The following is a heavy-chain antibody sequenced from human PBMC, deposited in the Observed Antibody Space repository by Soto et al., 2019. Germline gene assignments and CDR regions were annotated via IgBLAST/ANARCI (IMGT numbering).Heavy chain of an antibody. J-gene: IGHJ3*02. CDR1: GFTFSSYA. CDR2: ISGSGGST. D-gene: IGHD3-3*01. V-gene: IGHV3-23*01. Sequence: GGSLRLSCAASGFTFSSYAMSWVRQAPGKGLEWVSAISGSGGSTYYADSVKGRFTISRDNSKNTLCLQMNSLRAEDTAVYYCAKGREWLLSAFDIWGQGTMVTVSS. CDR3: AKGREWLLSAFDI.